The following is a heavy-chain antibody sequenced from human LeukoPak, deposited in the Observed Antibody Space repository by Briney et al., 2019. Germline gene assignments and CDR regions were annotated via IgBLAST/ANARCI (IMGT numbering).Heavy chain of an antibody. Sequence: SETLSLTCTVSGGSISSTSYNWGWIRQSPGKGLEFIGSIYYSGSTYYNPSLKSRVTMSVDTSKSQFSLSLSSVTSADTAVYYCAKAAKYYFGSDTYYYFDYWGQGILVTVSS. CDR2: IYYSGST. J-gene: IGHJ4*02. CDR3: AKAAKYYFGSDTYYYFDY. CDR1: GGSISSTSYN. V-gene: IGHV4-39*07. D-gene: IGHD3-10*01.